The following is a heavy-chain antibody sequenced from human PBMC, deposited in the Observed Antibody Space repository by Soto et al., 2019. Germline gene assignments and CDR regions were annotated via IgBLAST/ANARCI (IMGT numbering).Heavy chain of an antibody. D-gene: IGHD3-22*01. CDR3: AKYQPMTQPRPYFDY. Sequence: EVQLLESGGDLIQPGGSLRLSCAASGFTFSSYAMSWVRQAPGKGLGWVSAISSSGGSTFYADSVKGRFTISRNNSRNTLYLQMNSLRAEETAIYYCAKYQPMTQPRPYFDYWGQGTLVTVSS. V-gene: IGHV3-23*01. CDR1: GFTFSSYA. J-gene: IGHJ4*02. CDR2: ISSSGGST.